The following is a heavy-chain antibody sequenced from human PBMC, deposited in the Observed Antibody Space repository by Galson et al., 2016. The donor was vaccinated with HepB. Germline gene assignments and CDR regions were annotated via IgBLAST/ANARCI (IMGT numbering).Heavy chain of an antibody. CDR2: IDGNDGST. Sequence: SLRLSCAASGFTFSSSSMSWVRQAPGKGLEWVSAIDGNDGSTFYADSVRGRFTISRDNSKNSLYLEMNSLRAEDTAFYYCATGGDYDIWGQGTLVTVSS. D-gene: IGHD4-17*01. V-gene: IGHV3-23*01. CDR1: GFTFSSSS. J-gene: IGHJ4*02. CDR3: ATGGDYDI.